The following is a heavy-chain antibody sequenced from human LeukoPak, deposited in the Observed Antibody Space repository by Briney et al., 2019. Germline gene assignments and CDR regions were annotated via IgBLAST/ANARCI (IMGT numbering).Heavy chain of an antibody. V-gene: IGHV1-18*01. D-gene: IGHD6-19*01. CDR1: GYTFTSYG. CDR3: ARTYSGWSNYYYMDV. Sequence: ASVKVSCKASGYTFTSYGISWVRQAPGQGLEWMGWISAYNGNTNYAQKLQGRVTMTTDTSTSTAYMELRSLRSDNTAVYYCARTYSGWSNYYYMDVWGKGTTVTVSS. J-gene: IGHJ6*03. CDR2: ISAYNGNT.